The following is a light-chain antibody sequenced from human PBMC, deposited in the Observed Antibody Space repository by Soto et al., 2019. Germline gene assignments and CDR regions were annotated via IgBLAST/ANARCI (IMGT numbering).Light chain of an antibody. J-gene: IGLJ3*02. V-gene: IGLV1-44*01. CDR1: NSNIGSNT. CDR3: AAWDGSLNGWV. Sequence: QSVLTQAPSASGTPGQRVTISCSGSNSNIGSNTVSWYQQVPGTAPKVLIYNNDQRPSGVPDRLPGSKSGTSASLAIGGLQSEDEADYYCAAWDGSLNGWVFGGGTKLTVL. CDR2: NND.